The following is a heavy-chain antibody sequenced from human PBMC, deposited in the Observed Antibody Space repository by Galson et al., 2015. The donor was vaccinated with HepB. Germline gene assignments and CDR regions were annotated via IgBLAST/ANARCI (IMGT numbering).Heavy chain of an antibody. CDR2: ISISSNTI. D-gene: IGHD5-12*01. Sequence: SLRLSCAASGFTFSSYSMNWVRQAPGKGLEWVSYISISSNTIYYADSVKGRFTISRDNAKNSLYLQMNSLRDEDTAVYYCARDTGGYSSYDPFDYWGQGTLVTVSS. CDR3: ARDTGGYSSYDPFDY. J-gene: IGHJ4*02. V-gene: IGHV3-48*02. CDR1: GFTFSSYS.